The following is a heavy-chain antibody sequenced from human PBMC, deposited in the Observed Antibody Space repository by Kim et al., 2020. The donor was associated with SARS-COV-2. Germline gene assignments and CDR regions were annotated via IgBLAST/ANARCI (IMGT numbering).Heavy chain of an antibody. V-gene: IGHV3-30*18. J-gene: IGHJ4*02. CDR3: AKGQLERRDWNYFDY. D-gene: IGHD1-1*01. CDR2: ISYDGSNK. Sequence: GGSLRLSCAASGFTFSSYGMHWVRQAPGKGLEWVAVISYDGSNKYYADSVKGRFTISRDNSKNTLYLQMNSLRAEDTAVYYCAKGQLERRDWNYFDYWGQGTLVTVSS. CDR1: GFTFSSYG.